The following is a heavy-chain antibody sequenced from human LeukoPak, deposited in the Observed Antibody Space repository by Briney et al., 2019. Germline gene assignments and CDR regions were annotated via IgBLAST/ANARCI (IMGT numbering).Heavy chain of an antibody. Sequence: SVKVSCKASGGTFSSYAISWVRQAPGQGLEWMGGIIPIFGTANYAQKFQGRVTITADESTSTAYMELSSLRPEDTAVYYCARAPGYSSSWYLFSDQNKYYFDYWGQGTLVTVSS. J-gene: IGHJ4*02. D-gene: IGHD6-13*01. V-gene: IGHV1-69*13. CDR2: IIPIFGTA. CDR3: ARAPGYSSSWYLFSDQNKYYFDY. CDR1: GGTFSSYA.